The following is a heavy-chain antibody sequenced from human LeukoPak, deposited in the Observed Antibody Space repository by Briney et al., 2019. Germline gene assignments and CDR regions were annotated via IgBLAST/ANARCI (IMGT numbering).Heavy chain of an antibody. Sequence: PGGSLRLSCAASGFTFSSYGMHWVRQGPGKGLEWVAVVWYDGSNKDYADSVKGRFTISRDKSKNTLYLQLNSLRAEDSAVYFCAKSLHYYDSSGPVDYWGQGTLVTASS. D-gene: IGHD3-22*01. CDR3: AKSLHYYDSSGPVDY. J-gene: IGHJ4*02. V-gene: IGHV3-33*03. CDR1: GFTFSSYG. CDR2: VWYDGSNK.